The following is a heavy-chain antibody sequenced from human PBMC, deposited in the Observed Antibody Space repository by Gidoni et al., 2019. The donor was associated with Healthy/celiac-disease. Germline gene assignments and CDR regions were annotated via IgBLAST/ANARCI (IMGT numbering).Heavy chain of an antibody. V-gene: IGHV5-51*01. CDR3: ARLIDGYNSENLMGGSHWYFDL. CDR2: IYPGDSDT. D-gene: IGHD5-12*01. CDR1: GYSFTSYW. J-gene: IGHJ2*01. Sequence: EVQLVQSGAEVKKPGESLKISCKGSGYSFTSYWIGWVRQMPGKGLEWMGIIYPGDSDTRYSPSFQGQVTISTDKSISTAYLQWSSLKASDTAMYYCARLIDGYNSENLMGGSHWYFDLWGRGTLVTVSS.